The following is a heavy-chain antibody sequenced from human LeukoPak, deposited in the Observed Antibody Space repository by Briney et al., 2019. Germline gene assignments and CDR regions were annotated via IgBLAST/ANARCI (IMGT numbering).Heavy chain of an antibody. Sequence: GGSLRLSCVASGFTFSNYAMGWVRQAPGKGLEWVSAIAGSGGYTFYTDSVKGRFTISRDNSKNTLYLQMNSLRAEDTVVYYCAKDWDDTAMVPFDYWGQGTLVTVSS. CDR2: IAGSGGYT. D-gene: IGHD5-18*01. J-gene: IGHJ4*02. CDR1: GFTFSNYA. V-gene: IGHV3-23*01. CDR3: AKDWDDTAMVPFDY.